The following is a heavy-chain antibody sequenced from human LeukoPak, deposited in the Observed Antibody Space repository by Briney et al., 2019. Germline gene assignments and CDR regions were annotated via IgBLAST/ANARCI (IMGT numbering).Heavy chain of an antibody. Sequence: SETLSLTCTVSGGSISSSNYYWDWVRQPPGKGLEWIGSIHYSGSTYYNPSLESRVTISVDTAKNQFSLKLSSVTAADTAVYYCARRPKVERKIDYWGQGTLVTVSS. CDR1: GGSISSSNYY. CDR3: ARRPKVERKIDY. V-gene: IGHV4-39*07. D-gene: IGHD4-23*01. J-gene: IGHJ4*02. CDR2: IHYSGST.